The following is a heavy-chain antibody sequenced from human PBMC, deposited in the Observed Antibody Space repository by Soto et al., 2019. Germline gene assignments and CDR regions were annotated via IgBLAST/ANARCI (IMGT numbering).Heavy chain of an antibody. CDR3: AHRGYGDYPRDNWFDP. Sequence: QITLKESGPTLVKPTQTLTLTCTFSGFSLSTGGVGVGWIRQPPGKALEWLAHTYWNDDNRYSPSLKSRLTITKDTSKNQVVLTMTKMDPVDTATYYCAHRGYGDYPRDNWFDPWGQGTMVIVSS. CDR2: TYWNDDN. V-gene: IGHV2-5*01. CDR1: GFSLSTGGVG. D-gene: IGHD4-17*01. J-gene: IGHJ5*02.